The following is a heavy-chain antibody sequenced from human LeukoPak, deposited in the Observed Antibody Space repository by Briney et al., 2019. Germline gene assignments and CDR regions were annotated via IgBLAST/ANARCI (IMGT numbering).Heavy chain of an antibody. V-gene: IGHV3-74*01. J-gene: IGHJ4*02. CDR1: GFTFSTYW. CDR2: INTYGSVI. Sequence: PGGSLRLSCAASGFTFSTYWMHWVRQAPGKGLVWVSRINTYGSVISYADSVKGRFTISRDSSQNTLYLQMNSLRAEDTAVYYCAKDPRAAVAGTVDYWGQGTLVTVSS. CDR3: AKDPRAAVAGTVDY. D-gene: IGHD6-19*01.